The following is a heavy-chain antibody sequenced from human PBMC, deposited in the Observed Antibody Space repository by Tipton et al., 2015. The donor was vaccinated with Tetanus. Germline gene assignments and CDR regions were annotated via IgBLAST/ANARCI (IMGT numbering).Heavy chain of an antibody. CDR1: GYSFTSYW. CDR3: ARSGIGLRLQRGAFDI. V-gene: IGHV5-51*01. D-gene: IGHD5-12*01. J-gene: IGHJ3*02. CDR2: IYPGDSDT. Sequence: QLVQSGAEVKKPGESLKISCKGSGYSFTSYWIGWVRQMPGKGLEWMGIIYPGDSDTRYSPSFQAQVTISADKSISTAYLQWSSLKAADPAMYYCARSGIGLRLQRGAFDIWGQGTMVTVSS.